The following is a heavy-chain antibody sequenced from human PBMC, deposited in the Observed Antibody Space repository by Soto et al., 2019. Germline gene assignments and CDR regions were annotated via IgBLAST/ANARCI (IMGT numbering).Heavy chain of an antibody. Sequence: QVQLVESGGGVVQPGRSLRLSCAASGFTFSNYAMHWVRQAPGKGLECVAVISYDGSNKYYADSVKGRFTISRDNSKNTLYLQMNSLRAEDTAVYYCARDGVRLRDGYNCESGYFDYWGQGTLVTVSS. CDR3: ARDGVRLRDGYNCESGYFDY. CDR1: GFTFSNYA. CDR2: ISYDGSNK. V-gene: IGHV3-30-3*01. D-gene: IGHD5-12*01. J-gene: IGHJ4*02.